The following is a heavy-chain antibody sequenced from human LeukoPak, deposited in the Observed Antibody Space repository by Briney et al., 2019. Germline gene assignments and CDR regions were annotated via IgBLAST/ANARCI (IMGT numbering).Heavy chain of an antibody. CDR2: ISGSGGST. Sequence: GGSLRLSCAASGFTFSSCAMSWVRQAPGKGLEWVSAISGSGGSTYYAGSVKGRFTISRDNSKNTLFLQMNSLRAEDTAVYCCAKGTYSSSPRDYWGQGTLVTVSS. CDR3: AKGTYSSSPRDY. J-gene: IGHJ4*02. D-gene: IGHD6-6*01. CDR1: GFTFSSCA. V-gene: IGHV3-23*01.